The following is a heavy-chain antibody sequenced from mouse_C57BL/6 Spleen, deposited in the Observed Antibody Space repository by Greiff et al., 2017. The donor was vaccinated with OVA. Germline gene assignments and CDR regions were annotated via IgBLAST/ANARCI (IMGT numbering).Heavy chain of an antibody. CDR2: INPSSGYT. CDR3: ARESFITTVVAGDY. V-gene: IGHV1-4*01. D-gene: IGHD1-1*01. J-gene: IGHJ2*01. CDR1: GYTFTSYT. Sequence: VQLQQSGAELARPGASVKMSCKASGYTFTSYTMHWVKQRPGQGLEWIGYINPSSGYTKYNQKFKDKATLTADKSSSTAYMQLSSLTSEDSAVYYCARESFITTVVAGDYWGQGTTLTVSS.